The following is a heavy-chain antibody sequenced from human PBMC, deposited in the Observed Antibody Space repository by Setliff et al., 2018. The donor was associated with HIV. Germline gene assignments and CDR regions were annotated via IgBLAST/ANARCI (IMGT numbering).Heavy chain of an antibody. CDR2: INPNNGGT. V-gene: IGHV1-2*02. D-gene: IGHD5-18*01. CDR3: ATRGYSYGYFDY. Sequence: GASVKVSCKASGYTFTGYYMHWVRQAPGQGLEWMGWINPNNGGTNYAQKFQGRVTITADKSTSTAYMELSSLRSEDTAVYYCATRGYSYGYFDYWGQGTLITVSS. J-gene: IGHJ4*02. CDR1: GYTFTGYY.